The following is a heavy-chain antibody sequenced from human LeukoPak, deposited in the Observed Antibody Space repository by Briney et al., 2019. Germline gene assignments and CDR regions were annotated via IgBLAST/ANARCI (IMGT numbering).Heavy chain of an antibody. J-gene: IGHJ4*02. CDR1: GDSISSSSYY. D-gene: IGHD3/OR15-3a*01. CDR2: MYYSGTT. V-gene: IGHV4-39*07. Sequence: SETLSLTCTVSGDSISSSSYYWGWIRQPPGKGLEWVGSMYYSGTTYYNPSLKSRVTISVATSKNQFSLRLSSVTAADTAVYYCARGVAGTGLFDYWGQGTLVTVSS. CDR3: ARGVAGTGLFDY.